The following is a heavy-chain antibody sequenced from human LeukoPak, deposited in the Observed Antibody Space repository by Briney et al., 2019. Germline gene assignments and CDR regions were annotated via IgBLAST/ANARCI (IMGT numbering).Heavy chain of an antibody. CDR3: ARDFIAGDAFDI. D-gene: IGHD6-13*01. J-gene: IGHJ3*02. V-gene: IGHV3-11*04. CDR2: ISSSGSTI. Sequence: GGSLRLSCAASGFTFSDYYMSWIRQAPGKGLEWVSYISSSGSTIYYADSVKGRFTNSRDNAKNSLYLQMNSLRAEDTAVYYCARDFIAGDAFDIWGQGTMVTVSS. CDR1: GFTFSDYY.